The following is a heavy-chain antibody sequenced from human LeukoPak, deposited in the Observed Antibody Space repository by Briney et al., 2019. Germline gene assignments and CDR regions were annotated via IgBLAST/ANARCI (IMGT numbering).Heavy chain of an antibody. CDR1: GGSISSYY. V-gene: IGHV4-59*01. D-gene: IGHD5-12*01. Sequence: KPSETLSLTCTVSGGSISSYYWSWIRQPPGKGLEWIGYIYYSGSTNYNPSLKSRVTISVDTSKNQFSLKLSSVTAADTAVYYCASAGATGYYYYMDVWGKGTTVTVSS. CDR2: IYYSGST. J-gene: IGHJ6*03. CDR3: ASAGATGYYYYMDV.